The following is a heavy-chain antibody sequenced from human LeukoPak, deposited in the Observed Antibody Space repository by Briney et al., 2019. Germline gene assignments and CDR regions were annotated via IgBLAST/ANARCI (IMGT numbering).Heavy chain of an antibody. V-gene: IGHV3-64D*06. J-gene: IGHJ4*02. CDR2: ISGNGGST. CDR3: VKDLYKGDSSSWYYFDY. CDR1: GFIISNSA. Sequence: PGGSLRLSCSASGFIISNSAMHWVRQAPGKGLEYVSAISGNGGSTYYADSVKGRFTISRDNSKNTLYLQMSSLRAEDTAIYHCVKDLYKGDSSSWYYFDYWGQGTLVTVSS. D-gene: IGHD6-13*01.